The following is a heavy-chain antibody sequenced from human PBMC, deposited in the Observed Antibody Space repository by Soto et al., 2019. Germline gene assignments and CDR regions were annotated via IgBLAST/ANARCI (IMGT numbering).Heavy chain of an antibody. CDR3: AKDDYGDYPIYYYYGMDV. D-gene: IGHD4-17*01. J-gene: IGHJ6*02. Sequence: GGSLRLSCAASGFTFSSYAMSWVRQAPGKGLEWVSAISGSGGSTYYADSVKGRFTISRDNSKNTLYLQMNSLRAEDTAVYYCAKDDYGDYPIYYYYGMDVWGQGTTVTVSS. CDR1: GFTFSSYA. CDR2: ISGSGGST. V-gene: IGHV3-23*01.